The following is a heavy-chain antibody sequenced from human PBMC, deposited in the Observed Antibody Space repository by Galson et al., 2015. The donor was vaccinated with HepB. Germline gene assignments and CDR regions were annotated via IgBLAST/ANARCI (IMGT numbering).Heavy chain of an antibody. CDR3: AKENSSSWGFYYGMDV. D-gene: IGHD6-6*01. J-gene: IGHJ6*02. CDR1: GFTFSSYG. Sequence: SLRLSCAASGFTFSSYGMHWVRQAPGKGLEWVAVISYDGSNKYYADSVKGRFTISRDNSKNTLYLQMNSLRAEDTAVYYCAKENSSSWGFYYGMDVWGQGTTVTVSS. CDR2: ISYDGSNK. V-gene: IGHV3-30*18.